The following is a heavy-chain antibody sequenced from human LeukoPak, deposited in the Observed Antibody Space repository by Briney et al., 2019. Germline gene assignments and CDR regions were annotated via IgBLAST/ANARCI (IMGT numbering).Heavy chain of an antibody. CDR3: ARHEDSSGYYYNWFDP. D-gene: IGHD3-22*01. Sequence: GESLKISCKGSGYSFTSYWIGWVRQMPGKGLEWTGIIYPGDSDTRYSPSFQGQVTISADKSISTAYLQWSSLKASDTAMYYCARHEDSSGYYYNWFDPWGQGTLVTVSS. CDR2: IYPGDSDT. V-gene: IGHV5-51*01. J-gene: IGHJ5*02. CDR1: GYSFTSYW.